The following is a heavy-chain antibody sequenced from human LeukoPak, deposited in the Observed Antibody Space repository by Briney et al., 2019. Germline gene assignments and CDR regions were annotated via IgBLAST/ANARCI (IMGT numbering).Heavy chain of an antibody. J-gene: IGHJ4*02. CDR1: GFTFSSYG. CDR3: AKEPGGVRGTLNFDY. CDR2: ISYDGSNK. D-gene: IGHD3-10*01. Sequence: PGRSLRLSCAASGFTFSSYGMHWVRQAPGKGLEWVAVISYDGSNKYYADSVKGRFTISRDNSKNTLYLQMNSLRAEDTAGYSFAKEPGGVRGTLNFDYWAKETLFT. V-gene: IGHV3-30*18.